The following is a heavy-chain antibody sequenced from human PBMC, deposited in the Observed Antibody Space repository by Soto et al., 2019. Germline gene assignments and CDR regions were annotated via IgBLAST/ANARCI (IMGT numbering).Heavy chain of an antibody. D-gene: IGHD6-13*01. J-gene: IGHJ6*02. V-gene: IGHV3-30*18. Sequence: GGSLRLSCAASGFSFSTYGMHWARQAPGKGLEWVAVISYDGKNNFYADSMKGRVTISRDNSKNTLYLQMNSLGAEDTAVYYCAKDQWQQMRNFYYYYGLHVWGQGTTVTVSS. CDR1: GFSFSTYG. CDR3: AKDQWQQMRNFYYYYGLHV. CDR2: ISYDGKNN.